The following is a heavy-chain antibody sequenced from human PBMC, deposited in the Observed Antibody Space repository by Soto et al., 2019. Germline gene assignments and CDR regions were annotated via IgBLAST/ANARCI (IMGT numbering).Heavy chain of an antibody. J-gene: IGHJ4*02. V-gene: IGHV1-8*01. D-gene: IGHD3-10*01. CDR3: ARGRASGSYYLLDY. CDR2: INPNSGNI. CDR1: GNTFTSYD. Sequence: GPSVKVSCKASGNTFTSYDINWVRQATGHGLEWMGWINPNSGNIGYAQKFQGRVTMTRDTAIRTAYVEVSRLRSDDTAVYYCARGRASGSYYLLDYWGQGTLVTVSS.